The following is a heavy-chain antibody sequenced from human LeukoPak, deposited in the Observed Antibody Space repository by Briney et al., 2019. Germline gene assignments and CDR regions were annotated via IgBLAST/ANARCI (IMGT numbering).Heavy chain of an antibody. J-gene: IGHJ4*02. CDR2: IYTSGST. CDR3: ASEGSLGELQT. V-gene: IGHV4-61*02. CDR1: GDSISSGDYY. Sequence: SGTLSLTCTVSGDSISSGDYYWSWIRQPAGKGLEWIGRIYTSGSTNYNPSLKSRVTMSVDTSKNQFSLKLSSVTAADTAVYYCASEGSLGELQTWGQGTLVTVSS. D-gene: IGHD3-16*01.